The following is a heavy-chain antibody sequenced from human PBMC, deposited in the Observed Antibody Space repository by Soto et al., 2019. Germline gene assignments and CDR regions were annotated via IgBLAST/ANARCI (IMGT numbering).Heavy chain of an antibody. V-gene: IGHV4-61*01. D-gene: IGHD2-15*01. J-gene: IGHJ4*02. CDR1: GGSVSSGSYY. CDR3: ARDYRGALNY. CDR2: IYYSGST. Sequence: SETLSLTCTVSGGSVSSGSYYWSWIRQPPGKGLEWIGYIYYSGSTNYNPSLKSRVTISVDASKNQFSLKLSSVTAADTAVYYCARDYRGALNYWGQGTLVTVSS.